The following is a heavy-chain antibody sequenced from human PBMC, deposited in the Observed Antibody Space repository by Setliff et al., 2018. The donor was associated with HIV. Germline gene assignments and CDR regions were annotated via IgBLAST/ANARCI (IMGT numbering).Heavy chain of an antibody. CDR1: GFTFGDYL. CDR3: TSVVATPYYYYYMDV. D-gene: IGHD2-15*01. Sequence: GGSLRLSCTASGFTFGDYLMSWVRQAPGKGLEWIGFIRSKAFGGTAEYAASVKGRFTISRDDSMSVAYLQMNSLKTEDTAVYYCTSVVATPYYYYYMDVWGKGTTVTVSS. CDR2: IRSKAFGGTA. V-gene: IGHV3-49*04. J-gene: IGHJ6*03.